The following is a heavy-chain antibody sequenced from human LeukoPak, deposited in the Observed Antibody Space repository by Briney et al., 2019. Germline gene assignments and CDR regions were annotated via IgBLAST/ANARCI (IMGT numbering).Heavy chain of an antibody. CDR1: GFTFSDYW. Sequence: PSGGSQRLSCAASGFTFSDYWMHWVRQAPGKGLVWVSHISTDGSSTTYADSVRGRFTISRDNARNTLYLQMNSLRAGDTAVYYCATSPIFSNDWGQGTLVTVSS. J-gene: IGHJ4*02. CDR3: ATSPIFSND. CDR2: ISTDGSST. V-gene: IGHV3-74*01. D-gene: IGHD3-3*01.